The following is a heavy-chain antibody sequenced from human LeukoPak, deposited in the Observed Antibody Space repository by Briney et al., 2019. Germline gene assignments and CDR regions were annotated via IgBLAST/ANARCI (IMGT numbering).Heavy chain of an antibody. CDR1: GFTFSSYA. CDR2: ISSNGGST. D-gene: IGHD3-22*01. Sequence: GGSLRLSCAASGFTFSSYAMHWVRQAPGKGLEYVSAISSNGGSTYYANSVKGRFTISRDNSKNTLYLQMGSLRAEDMAVYYCARGHGYYDSSGYYTYAFDMWGQGTMVTVSS. V-gene: IGHV3-64*01. J-gene: IGHJ3*02. CDR3: ARGHGYYDSSGYYTYAFDM.